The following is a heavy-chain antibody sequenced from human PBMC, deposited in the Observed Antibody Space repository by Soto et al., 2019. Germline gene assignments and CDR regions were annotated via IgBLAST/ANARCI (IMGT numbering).Heavy chain of an antibody. D-gene: IGHD6-13*01. CDR3: ARDASSSWHYFDY. V-gene: IGHV4-31*03. Sequence: SETLSLTCTFSGGSIISGGYYRSWIRQHPGKGLEWIGYFYYSGSTFYNPSLKSRLTISLDTSKNHLSLKLRSVTAADTAVYYCARDASSSWHYFDYWGQGIPVTVSS. J-gene: IGHJ4*02. CDR1: GGSIISGGYY. CDR2: FYYSGST.